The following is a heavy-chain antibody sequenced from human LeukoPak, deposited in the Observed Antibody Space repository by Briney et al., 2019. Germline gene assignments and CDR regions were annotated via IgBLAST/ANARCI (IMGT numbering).Heavy chain of an antibody. CDR3: AREGIAVAGPYFDY. D-gene: IGHD6-19*01. Sequence: PGGSLRLSCADSGFTFSSYAMHWVRQAPGKGLEWVAVISYDGSNKYYADSVKGRFTISRDNSKNTLYLQMNSLRAEDTAVYYCAREGIAVAGPYFDYWGQGTLVTVSS. CDR2: ISYDGSNK. CDR1: GFTFSSYA. J-gene: IGHJ4*02. V-gene: IGHV3-30*04.